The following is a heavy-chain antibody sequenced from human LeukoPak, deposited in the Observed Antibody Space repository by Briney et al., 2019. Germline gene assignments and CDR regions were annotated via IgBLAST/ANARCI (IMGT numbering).Heavy chain of an antibody. Sequence: GGSLRLSCAASGFTFDDYGMSWVRQAPGKGLEWVSIIRGSSISTYYADSVKGRFTISRDNSKNTVYLQMNSLRAKDTAIYYCAKDLYGDYGGIDYWGQGTLVTVSS. D-gene: IGHD4-17*01. CDR1: GFTFDDYG. J-gene: IGHJ4*02. V-gene: IGHV3-23*01. CDR3: AKDLYGDYGGIDY. CDR2: IRGSSIST.